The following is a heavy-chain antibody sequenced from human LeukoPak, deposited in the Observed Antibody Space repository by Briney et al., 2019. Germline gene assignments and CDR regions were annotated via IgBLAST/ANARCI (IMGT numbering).Heavy chain of an antibody. CDR2: IYYSGST. CDR3: ARVRCSSTSCYMNWFDP. D-gene: IGHD2-2*02. CDR1: GLSISSYY. J-gene: IGHJ5*02. Sequence: SETLSLTCTVSGLSISSYYWSWIRQPPGKGPVWIGYIYYSGSTNYNPSLKSPVTISVDTSKNQFSLKLSSVTAADTAVYYCARVRCSSTSCYMNWFDPCGQGTLVTVSS. V-gene: IGHV4-59*01.